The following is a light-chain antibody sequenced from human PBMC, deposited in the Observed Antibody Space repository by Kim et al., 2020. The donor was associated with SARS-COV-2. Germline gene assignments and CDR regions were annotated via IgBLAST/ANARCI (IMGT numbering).Light chain of an antibody. Sequence: AIQMTQSPSSLSASVGDRVTITCRASQGIRNELGWYQQKPGKAPNLLIYAASSLQSGVPSRFSGSGSGTYFTLTINSLQPEDFATYYCLQDNNNPRTFGGGTKVDIK. J-gene: IGKJ4*01. CDR3: LQDNNNPRT. CDR1: QGIRNE. CDR2: AAS. V-gene: IGKV1-6*01.